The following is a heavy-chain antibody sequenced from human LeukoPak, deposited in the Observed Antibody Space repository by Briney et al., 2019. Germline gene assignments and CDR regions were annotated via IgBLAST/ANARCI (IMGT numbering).Heavy chain of an antibody. V-gene: IGHV4-59*02. CDR3: ARAVGTAMVVDY. CDR2: VYYSGST. CDR1: GGSVSGYY. D-gene: IGHD5-18*01. Sequence: SETLSLTCVDSGGSVSGYYWGWIRQPPGRGLEWIGYVYYSGSTNYNPSLKSRVTISVDTSKNQFSLKLSSVTAADTAVYYCARAVGTAMVVDYWGQGTLVTVSS. J-gene: IGHJ4*02.